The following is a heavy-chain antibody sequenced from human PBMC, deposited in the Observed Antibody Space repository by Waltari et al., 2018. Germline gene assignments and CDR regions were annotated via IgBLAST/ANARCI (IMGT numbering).Heavy chain of an antibody. CDR3: ARGGLDSSWYWRN. CDR1: GFPFSRPW. CDR2: IKQDGSEK. D-gene: IGHD6-13*01. V-gene: IGHV3-7*04. J-gene: IGHJ4*02. Sequence: EVQLVESGGGLVQPGGSLRLSCAAWGFPFSRPWMTWVRQAPGKGLEWVANIKQDGSEKYYVDSVKGRFTISRDNAKSSLYLQMESLRGDDTAVYYCARGGLDSSWYWRNWGQGTLVTVSS.